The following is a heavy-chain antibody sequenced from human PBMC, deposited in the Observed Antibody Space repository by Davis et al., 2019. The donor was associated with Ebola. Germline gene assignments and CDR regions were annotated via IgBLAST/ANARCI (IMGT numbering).Heavy chain of an antibody. CDR3: APKQGDY. CDR2: ISYDGSNK. V-gene: IGHV3-30-3*01. CDR1: GFTFSSYA. D-gene: IGHD6-13*01. J-gene: IGHJ4*02. Sequence: GESLKISCAASGFTFSSYAMHWVRQAPGKGLEWVAVISYDGSNKYYADSVKGRFTISRDNSKNTLYLQMNSLRAEDTAVYYCAPKQGDYWGQGTLVTVSS.